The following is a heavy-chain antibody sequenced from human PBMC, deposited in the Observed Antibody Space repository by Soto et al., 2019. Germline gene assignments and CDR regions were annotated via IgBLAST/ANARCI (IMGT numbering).Heavy chain of an antibody. CDR1: GFTFSSYA. V-gene: IGHV3-30-3*01. CDR2: ISYDGSNK. CDR3: ARDGPLRPEIRDYYGMDV. J-gene: IGHJ6*02. Sequence: GGSLRLSCAASGFTFSSYAMHWVRQAPGKGLEWVAVISYDGSNKYYADSVKGRFTISRDNSKNTLYLQMNSLRAEDPAVYYCARDGPLRPEIRDYYGMDVWGQGTTVTVSS. D-gene: IGHD2-15*01.